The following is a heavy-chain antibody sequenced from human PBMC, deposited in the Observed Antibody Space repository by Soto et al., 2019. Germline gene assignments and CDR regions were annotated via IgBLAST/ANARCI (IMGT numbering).Heavy chain of an antibody. J-gene: IGHJ3*02. V-gene: IGHV3-33*01. CDR2: IWYDGSNT. CDR1: GFTLGRFG. D-gene: IGHD3-9*01. CDR3: XRSSFDWFAFDI. Sequence: QVQLVESGGGVIQPGRSLRLSCASSGFTLGRFGMHWVRQAPGKGLEWVAVIWYDGSNTYYADSVKGRFTVSRDNPKNTLYLQMNSLXXXXXXXXXXXRSSFDWFAFDIWGPGTMVTVSA.